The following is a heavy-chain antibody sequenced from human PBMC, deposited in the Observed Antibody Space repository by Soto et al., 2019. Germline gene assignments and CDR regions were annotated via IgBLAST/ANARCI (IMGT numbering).Heavy chain of an antibody. CDR2: IYYSGST. V-gene: IGHV4-31*03. Sequence: QVQLQESGPGLVKTSQTQSLTCTVAGGTISRGGYYWSWIRQHPGKGLEWIGYIYYSGSTYYNLSLKSRVTISVDTSKNQFSLKLSSVTAADTAVYYCARGVIHWGQGTLVTVSS. D-gene: IGHD2-21*01. J-gene: IGHJ4*02. CDR1: GGTISRGGYY. CDR3: ARGVIH.